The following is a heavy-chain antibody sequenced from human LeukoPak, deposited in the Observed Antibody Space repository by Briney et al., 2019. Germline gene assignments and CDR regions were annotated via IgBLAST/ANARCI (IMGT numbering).Heavy chain of an antibody. D-gene: IGHD2-21*02. CDR2: IYSGGST. V-gene: IGHV3-53*01. J-gene: IGHJ4*02. Sequence: GGSLRLSCAAPGFTVSSNYMSWVRQAPGKGLEWVSVIYSGGSTYYADSVKGRFTISRDNSKNTLYLQMNSLRAEDTAVYYCARDYCGGDCYETAFGYWGQGTLVTVSS. CDR1: GFTVSSNY. CDR3: ARDYCGGDCYETAFGY.